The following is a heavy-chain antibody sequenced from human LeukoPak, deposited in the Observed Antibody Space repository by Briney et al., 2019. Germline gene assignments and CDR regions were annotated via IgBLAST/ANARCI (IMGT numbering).Heavy chain of an antibody. CDR1: GGSISSGGFY. J-gene: IGHJ4*02. V-gene: IGHV4-31*03. D-gene: IGHD5-18*01. Sequence: SETLSLTCTVSGGSISSGGFYWSWIRQHPGQGLEWIGYMYYSGTTFYSPSLKSRVTISVDTSKNQFSLKLSSVTAADTAVYYCARKSGYSYGFDYWGQGTLVTVSS. CDR3: ARKSGYSYGFDY. CDR2: MYYSGTT.